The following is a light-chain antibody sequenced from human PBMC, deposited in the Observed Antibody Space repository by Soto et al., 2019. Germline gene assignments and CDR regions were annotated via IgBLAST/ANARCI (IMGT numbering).Light chain of an antibody. CDR3: AAWDDSLNGHV. V-gene: IGLV1-44*01. Sequence: QPVLTQPHSASGTTGQRVTISCSGSSSNIGTSSVHWFQQLPGTAPKLLISTTNQRPSGVPERFSGSKSGTSASLAISGLQSEDEADYYCAAWDDSLNGHVFGTGTKVTVL. J-gene: IGLJ1*01. CDR1: SSNIGTSS. CDR2: TTN.